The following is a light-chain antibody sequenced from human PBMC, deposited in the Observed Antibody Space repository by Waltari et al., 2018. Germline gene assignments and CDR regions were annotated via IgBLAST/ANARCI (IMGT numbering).Light chain of an antibody. CDR3: QQRSNWPLT. J-gene: IGKJ4*01. Sequence: EIVLTQSPATLSLSPGERVTLSCRASQSVSTYFAWYQQKPGLAPRLLIYDASNMATGTPARFSGSGSGTDFTLTISSLEPEDFAVYYCQQRSNWPLTFGGGTKVELK. CDR2: DAS. CDR1: QSVSTY. V-gene: IGKV3-11*01.